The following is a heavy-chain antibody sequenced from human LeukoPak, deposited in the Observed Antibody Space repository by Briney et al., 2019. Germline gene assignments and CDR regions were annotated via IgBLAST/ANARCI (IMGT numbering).Heavy chain of an antibody. CDR1: GGSIISTIYY. CDR3: ARRYSTRWFRWFDP. Sequence: PSETLSLTCTVSGGSIISTIYYWGWIRQPPGKGLEWIGEINHSGISNYNPSLKSRITISVDTPKNQLSLKLSSVTAADTAEYYCARRYSTRWFRWFDPWGQGTLVTVSS. CDR2: INHSGIS. J-gene: IGHJ5*02. D-gene: IGHD6-13*01. V-gene: IGHV4-39*01.